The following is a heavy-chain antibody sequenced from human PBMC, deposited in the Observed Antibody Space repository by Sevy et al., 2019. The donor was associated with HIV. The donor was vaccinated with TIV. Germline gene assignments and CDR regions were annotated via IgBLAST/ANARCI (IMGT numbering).Heavy chain of an antibody. Sequence: GGSLRLSCGGSGLSFNSYWMHWVRQVPGKGLVWVSRINTDGTNTNYADSVKGRFTISRDNAKNTLYLQMNSLRVEDTAVYYCATGRDYGSGSYDYWGPGTLVTVSS. D-gene: IGHD3-10*01. CDR3: ATGRDYGSGSYDY. V-gene: IGHV3-74*01. CDR1: GLSFNSYW. J-gene: IGHJ4*02. CDR2: INTDGTNT.